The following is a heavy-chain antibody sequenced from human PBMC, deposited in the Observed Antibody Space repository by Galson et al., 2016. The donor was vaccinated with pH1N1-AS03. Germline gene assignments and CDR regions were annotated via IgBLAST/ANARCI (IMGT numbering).Heavy chain of an antibody. V-gene: IGHV3-64*01. CDR3: ARRRSCYEFWSGYSDY. CDR1: GFTFSDYA. J-gene: IGHJ4*02. D-gene: IGHD3-3*01. Sequence: SLRLSCAASGFTFSDYAMHWVRQAPGKGLEYVSAISSDASGTYYANSVKGRFTISRDNSKNTVYLQMGSLRAEDMAVYYCARRRSCYEFWSGYSDYWGQGTLVTVSS. CDR2: ISSDASGT.